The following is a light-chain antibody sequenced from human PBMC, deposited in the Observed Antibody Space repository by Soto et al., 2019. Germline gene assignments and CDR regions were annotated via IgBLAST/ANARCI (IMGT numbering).Light chain of an antibody. CDR1: PHIGYY. Sequence: DIQMTQSPSSLSASVGDRVTITCQASPHIGYYLNWYQQKPGKAPRLLIYDAYNLQTRVPSRFSGSKSGTDFTLTINALQPEDFGTYFCQQYDSLPLTFGGGTKVDIK. CDR3: QQYDSLPLT. CDR2: DAY. J-gene: IGKJ4*01. V-gene: IGKV1-33*01.